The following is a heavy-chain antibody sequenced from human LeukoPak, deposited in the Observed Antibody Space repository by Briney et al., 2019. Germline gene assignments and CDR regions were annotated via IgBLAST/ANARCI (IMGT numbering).Heavy chain of an antibody. CDR3: AIHPSGSSGYFSY. CDR2: IDTKTGNP. CDR1: GYIFSSCA. Sequence: ASVKVSCKASGYIFSSCAINWVRQAPGQGLEYMGWIDTKTGNPTYAQGFTGRFVFSLDTSVSTAYLQISSLKAEDTAVYYCAIHPSGSSGYFSYWGQGALVTVSS. V-gene: IGHV7-4-1*02. D-gene: IGHD3-22*01. J-gene: IGHJ4*02.